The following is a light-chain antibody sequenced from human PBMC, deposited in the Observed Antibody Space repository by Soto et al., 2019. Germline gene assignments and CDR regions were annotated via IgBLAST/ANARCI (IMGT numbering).Light chain of an antibody. J-gene: IGKJ1*01. CDR3: QQYDRYRT. Sequence: DMQMAQCTSTLSGSLGDRVTITFRASQTISSWLAWYQQTPGKAPKRRLYDVSNLESGVPSRFSGSASGTESTLSICSLQYGDVTTYFCQQYDRYRTFGHGATVDI. V-gene: IGKV1-5*01. CDR2: DVS. CDR1: QTISSW.